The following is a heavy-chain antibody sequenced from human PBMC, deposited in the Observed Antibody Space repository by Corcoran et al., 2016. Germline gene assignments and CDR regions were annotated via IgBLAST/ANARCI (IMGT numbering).Heavy chain of an antibody. CDR2: INHSGST. CDR3: ARGRGELPSDFDY. Sequence: QVQLQQWGAGLLKPSETLSLTCAVYGGSFSGYYWSWIRQPPGKGLEWIGEINHSGSTNYNPSLKSRVTISVDTSKNQFSLKLSSVTAADTAVYYCARGRGELPSDFDYWGQGTLVTVSS. J-gene: IGHJ4*02. V-gene: IGHV4-34*01. D-gene: IGHD1-26*01. CDR1: GGSFSGYY.